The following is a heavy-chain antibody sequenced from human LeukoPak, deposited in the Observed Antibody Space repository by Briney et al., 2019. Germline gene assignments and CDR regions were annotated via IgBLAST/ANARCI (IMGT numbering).Heavy chain of an antibody. CDR2: SGSGVMT. J-gene: IGHJ4*02. CDR3: AKDRSIGTYYTLDH. CDR1: GFTFSDYA. Sequence: PGGSLRLSCAASGFTFSDYAMTWVRQAPGKGLEWVATSGSGVMTYYADSVKGRFTVSGDNSKNTLYLQMSSLTAADTAVYYCAKDRSIGTYYTLDHWGQGTLVTVSS. D-gene: IGHD1-26*01. V-gene: IGHV3-23*01.